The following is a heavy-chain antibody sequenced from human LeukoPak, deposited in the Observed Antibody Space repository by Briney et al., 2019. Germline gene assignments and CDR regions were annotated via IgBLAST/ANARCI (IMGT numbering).Heavy chain of an antibody. CDR1: AFSFGSFG. CDR3: AKGRIQTYMAPEY. CDR2: ISDTGDST. V-gene: IGHV3-23*01. J-gene: IGHJ4*02. D-gene: IGHD5-18*01. Sequence: GGSLRLSCAGSAFSFGSFGMIWVRQAPGKGLEWFSAISDTGDSTFYADSVKGRFTISRDNSKNTLYLQMNSLRAEDTAVYYCAKGRIQTYMAPEYWGQGTLVTVSS.